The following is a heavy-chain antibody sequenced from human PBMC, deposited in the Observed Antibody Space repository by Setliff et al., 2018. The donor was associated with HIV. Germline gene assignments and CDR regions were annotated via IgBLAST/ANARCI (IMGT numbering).Heavy chain of an antibody. J-gene: IGHJ4*02. V-gene: IGHV3-74*01. CDR1: GFTFSSYW. D-gene: IGHD4-17*01. CDR3: AKALYGHSSAVGPDF. CDR2: INTDGSST. Sequence: GGSLRLSCAASGFTFSSYWIHWVRQAPGEGLLWVSRINTDGSSTNYADSVKGRFTISRDDAKNTLYLQMNSLRAEDTALYYCAKALYGHSSAVGPDFWGQGTLVTVSS.